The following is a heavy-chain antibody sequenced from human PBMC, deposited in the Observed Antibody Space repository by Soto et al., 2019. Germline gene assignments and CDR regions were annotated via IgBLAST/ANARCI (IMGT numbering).Heavy chain of an antibody. Sequence: PGGSLRLSCAASGFTFSSYAMSWVRQAPGKGLEWVSAISGSGGSTYYADSVKGRFTISRDNSKNTLYLQMNSLRDEDTAVYYCAKDHAGDYESFDYWGQGTLVTVSS. J-gene: IGHJ4*02. CDR3: AKDHAGDYESFDY. D-gene: IGHD4-17*01. V-gene: IGHV3-23*01. CDR1: GFTFSSYA. CDR2: ISGSGGST.